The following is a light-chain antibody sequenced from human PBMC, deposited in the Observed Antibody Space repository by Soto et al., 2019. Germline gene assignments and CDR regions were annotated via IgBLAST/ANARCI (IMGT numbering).Light chain of an antibody. CDR3: QHYNSYSEA. CDR2: GAS. J-gene: IGKJ1*01. V-gene: IGKV1-5*01. CDR1: QGISSS. Sequence: DIQMTQSPSSVSASVGDRVTITCRASQGISSSLAWYQQRPGTAPKLLIYGASSLQSGVPSRFSGSGSGTEFTLTISSLQPDDFATYYCQHYNSYSEAFGQGTKVDIK.